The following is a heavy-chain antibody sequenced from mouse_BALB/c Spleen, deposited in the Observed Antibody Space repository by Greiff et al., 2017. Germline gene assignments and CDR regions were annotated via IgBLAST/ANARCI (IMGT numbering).Heavy chain of an antibody. J-gene: IGHJ4*01. Sequence: QVQLKESGPDLVAPSQSLSITCTVSGFSLTSYGVHWVRQPPGKGLEWLVVIWSDGSTTYNSALKSRLSISKDNSKSQVFLKMNSLQTDDTAMYYCARRYGNYGAMDYWGQGTSVTVSS. CDR1: GFSLTSYG. V-gene: IGHV2-6-2*01. CDR3: ARRYGNYGAMDY. D-gene: IGHD2-10*02. CDR2: IWSDGST.